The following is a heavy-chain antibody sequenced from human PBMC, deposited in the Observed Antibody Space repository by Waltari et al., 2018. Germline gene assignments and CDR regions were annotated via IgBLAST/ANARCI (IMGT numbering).Heavy chain of an antibody. V-gene: IGHV1-8*01. J-gene: IGHJ3*01. D-gene: IGHD1-1*01. CDR1: GYNCMSYD. CDR2: INPNTGAA. CDR3: ARGDNWNDRLDF. Sequence: QVQLVQSGAEVKQAGASVRVSCKASGYNCMSYDINWVRQAAGQGREWMGWINPNTGAARFAQNFQDRVTMTRSTSETTAYMEISDLTSHDTAVYYCARGDNWNDRLDFWGQGTKVTVSS.